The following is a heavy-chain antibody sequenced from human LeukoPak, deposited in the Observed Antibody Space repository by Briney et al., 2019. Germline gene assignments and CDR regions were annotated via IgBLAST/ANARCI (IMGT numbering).Heavy chain of an antibody. D-gene: IGHD3-22*01. CDR2: IYTSGST. V-gene: IGHV4-4*08. Sequence: SETLSLTCAVYGGSFSGYYWSWIRQPPGKGLEWIGRIYTSGSTNYNPSLKSRVTISVDTSKNQFSLKLSSVTAADTAVYYCAREVIVVTSENTEIFDYWGQGTLVTVSS. J-gene: IGHJ4*02. CDR3: AREVIVVTSENTEIFDY. CDR1: GGSFSGYY.